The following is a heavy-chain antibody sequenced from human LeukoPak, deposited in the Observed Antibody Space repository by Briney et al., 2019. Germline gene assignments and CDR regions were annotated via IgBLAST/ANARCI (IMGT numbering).Heavy chain of an antibody. J-gene: IGHJ4*02. D-gene: IGHD6-19*01. CDR3: ARGRYISGSHYFDF. Sequence: PGRSLRLSCAASGFIFSSYGMHWVRQAPGEGLEWVAVIWYDGSNKYYADSVKGRFTISRDNSKNTLYLQMNSLRAEDTAVYYCARGRYISGSHYFDFCGQGTLVTVSS. V-gene: IGHV3-33*01. CDR2: IWYDGSNK. CDR1: GFIFSSYG.